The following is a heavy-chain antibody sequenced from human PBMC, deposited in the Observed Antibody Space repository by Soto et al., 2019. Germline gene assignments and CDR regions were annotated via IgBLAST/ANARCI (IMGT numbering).Heavy chain of an antibody. CDR3: ARGPQLVVFGYYYYYMDV. V-gene: IGHV4-34*01. Sequence: SETLSLTCAVYGGSFSGYYWSWIRQPPGKGLEWIGEINHSGSTNYNPSLKSRVTIPVDTSKNQFSLKLSSVTAADTAVYYCARGPQLVVFGYYYYYMDVWGKGTTVTVSS. CDR2: INHSGST. D-gene: IGHD6-13*01. CDR1: GGSFSGYY. J-gene: IGHJ6*03.